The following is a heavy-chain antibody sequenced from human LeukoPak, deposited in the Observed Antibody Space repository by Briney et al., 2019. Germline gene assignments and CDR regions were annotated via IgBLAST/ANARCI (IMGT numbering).Heavy chain of an antibody. D-gene: IGHD5-18*01. V-gene: IGHV1-2*06. CDR1: GYTFTDYY. Sequence: ASVKVSCKASGYTFTDYYMHWVRQAPGQGLEWMGRINPNSGGTNYAQKFQGRVTMTRDTSISTAYMELSRLRSDDTAVYYCAPSTDTAIALLGSPWGQGTLVTVSS. J-gene: IGHJ5*02. CDR2: INPNSGGT. CDR3: APSTDTAIALLGSP.